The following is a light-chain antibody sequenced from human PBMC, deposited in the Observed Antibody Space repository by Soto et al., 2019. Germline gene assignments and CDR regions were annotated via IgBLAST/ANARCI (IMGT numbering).Light chain of an antibody. J-gene: IGKJ4*01. V-gene: IGKV1-33*01. CDR1: QDISNY. Sequence: DLQMTQSPSSLSASVGDRVTITCQASQDISNYLNWYQQNPGKAPKLLIYDVYNLQPGVPSRFSGSGSGTDFTLTITNLQPEDFATYYCQQYDDLPLTFGGGTTVEIK. CDR2: DVY. CDR3: QQYDDLPLT.